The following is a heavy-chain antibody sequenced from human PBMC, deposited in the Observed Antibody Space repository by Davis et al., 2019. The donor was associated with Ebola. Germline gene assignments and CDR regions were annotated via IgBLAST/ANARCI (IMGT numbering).Heavy chain of an antibody. J-gene: IGHJ3*01. Sequence: GESLKISCAASGFTFSSYWMSWVRQAPGKGLEWVSGIIGDGTHKYYADSLRGRFTISRDNSKKTMYLQMSDLRVEDTAVYYCAKGVSNALALWGQGTWVTVSS. V-gene: IGHV3-23*01. CDR1: GFTFSSYW. CDR2: IIGDGTHK. D-gene: IGHD3-16*01. CDR3: AKGVSNALAL.